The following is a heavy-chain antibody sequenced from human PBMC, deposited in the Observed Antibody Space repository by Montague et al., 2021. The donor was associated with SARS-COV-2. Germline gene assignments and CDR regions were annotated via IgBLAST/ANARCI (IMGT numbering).Heavy chain of an antibody. CDR2: INQSGST. Sequence: SETLSLTCAVYGGSFSGYYCSWIRQPPGKGLEWIGEINQSGSTNXNPSLKSGVTLSVDTSKKQFSLNLSSLTAADTAVYYCARVAGGYYHDSSAYFDYWGQGSLVTVSS. CDR1: GGSFSGYY. D-gene: IGHD3-22*01. J-gene: IGHJ4*02. CDR3: ARVAGGYYHDSSAYFDY. V-gene: IGHV4-34*01.